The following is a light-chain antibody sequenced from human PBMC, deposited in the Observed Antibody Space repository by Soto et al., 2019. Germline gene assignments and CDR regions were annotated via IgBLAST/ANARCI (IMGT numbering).Light chain of an antibody. J-gene: IGKJ2*03. CDR3: KQRIDFPYS. V-gene: IGKV2-40*01. CDR2: TGA. Sequence: DIVMTQTPLSLPVTPGAPASISCRSSQSLLDSDDGNTYLDWYLQKPGQSPQLLIYTGADRASGVPGRFSGSGSGTAFRLKISRLEAEDVEVYYSKQRIDFPYSFGRGPK. CDR1: QSLLDSDDGNTY.